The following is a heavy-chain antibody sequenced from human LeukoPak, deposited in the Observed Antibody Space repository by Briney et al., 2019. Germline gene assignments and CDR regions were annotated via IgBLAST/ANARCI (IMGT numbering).Heavy chain of an antibody. CDR2: ISYDGSNK. V-gene: IGHV3-30*03. Sequence: GGSLRLSCAASGFTFSSYGMHWVRQAPGKGLEWVAVISYDGSNKYYADSVKGRFTISRDNSKDTLYLQMNSLRAEDTAVYYCARETTVTTPDYWGQGTLVTVSS. CDR1: GFTFSSYG. J-gene: IGHJ4*02. CDR3: ARETTVTTPDY. D-gene: IGHD4-11*01.